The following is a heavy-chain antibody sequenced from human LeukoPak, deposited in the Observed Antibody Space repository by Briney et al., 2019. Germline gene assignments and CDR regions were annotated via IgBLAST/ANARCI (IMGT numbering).Heavy chain of an antibody. V-gene: IGHV3-66*02. Sequence: GGSLRLSCAASGFTVSSNYMSWVRQAPGKGLEWVSVIYSGGSTYYADSVKGRFTISRDNSKNTLYLQMDSLRAEDTVVYYCARTPLYGDYPTGNFDYWGQGTLVTVSS. CDR2: IYSGGST. D-gene: IGHD4-17*01. J-gene: IGHJ4*02. CDR3: ARTPLYGDYPTGNFDY. CDR1: GFTVSSNY.